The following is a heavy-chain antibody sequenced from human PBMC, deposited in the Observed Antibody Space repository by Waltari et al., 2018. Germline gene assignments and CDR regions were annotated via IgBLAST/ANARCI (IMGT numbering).Heavy chain of an antibody. J-gene: IGHJ5*02. CDR3: AKGPDSSGYYSNWFDP. Sequence: QVQLVESGGGVVQPGGSLRLAWAASGVTCSHQGTTWFRQAPGKGLEWVAFIWSDETNKHYADSVQGRFTISRDNSKNTVFLQMNSLRTEDTAVYYCAKGPDSSGYYSNWFDPWGQGILVTVSS. D-gene: IGHD3-22*01. CDR1: GVTCSHQG. V-gene: IGHV3-30*02. CDR2: IWSDETNK.